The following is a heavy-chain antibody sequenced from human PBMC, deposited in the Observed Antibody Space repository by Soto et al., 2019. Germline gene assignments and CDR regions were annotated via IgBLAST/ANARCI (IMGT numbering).Heavy chain of an antibody. J-gene: IGHJ3*02. Sequence: GESLKISCKGSGYSFTSYWIGWVRQMPGKGLEWMGIIYPGDSDTRYSPSFQGQVTISADKSISTAYLQWSSLKASDTAMYYCARASRYDILTGYYFADAFDIWGQGTMVTVSS. CDR3: ARASRYDILTGYYFADAFDI. CDR1: GYSFTSYW. CDR2: IYPGDSDT. V-gene: IGHV5-51*01. D-gene: IGHD3-9*01.